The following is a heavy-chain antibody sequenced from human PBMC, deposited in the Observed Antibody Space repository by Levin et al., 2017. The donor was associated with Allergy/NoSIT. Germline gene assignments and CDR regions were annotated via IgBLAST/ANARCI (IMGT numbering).Heavy chain of an antibody. Sequence: GGSLRLSCEASGFIFEDYAMHWVRQVPGKGLEWVAGISWSSHSLGYADSVKGRFTISRDNAKNSLYLQMYSLRFEDTALYYCTKDNNKGYSWGSKFEEYGLDDWGHGTAVTV. CDR1: GFIFEDYA. V-gene: IGHV3-9*01. D-gene: IGHD5-18*01. CDR2: ISWSSHSL. CDR3: TKDNNKGYSWGSKFEEYGLDD. J-gene: IGHJ6*02.